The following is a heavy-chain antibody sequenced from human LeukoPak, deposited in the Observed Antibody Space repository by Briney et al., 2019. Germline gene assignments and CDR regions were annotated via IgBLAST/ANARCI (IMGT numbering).Heavy chain of an antibody. CDR1: GFTFSSYE. Sequence: PGGSLRLSCAASGFTFSSYEMNWVRQAPGKGLEWVSYISSSGSSIYYADPVKGRFTISRDNAKNSLYLQMNSLRAEDTAVYYCARENRYCTGGSCYYQWDYWGQGTLVTASS. CDR2: ISSSGSSI. J-gene: IGHJ4*02. CDR3: ARENRYCTGGSCYYQWDY. V-gene: IGHV3-48*03. D-gene: IGHD2-15*01.